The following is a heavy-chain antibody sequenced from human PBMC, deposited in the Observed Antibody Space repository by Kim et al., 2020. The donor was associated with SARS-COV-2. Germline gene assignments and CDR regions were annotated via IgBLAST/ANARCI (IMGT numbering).Heavy chain of an antibody. CDR1: GGSISSSDYY. D-gene: IGHD2-8*02. CDR3: SRHGCTGGVCYFDP. Sequence: SETLSLTCTVSGGSISSSDYYWGWIRQPPGKGLEWIGSIYYTGTTYYNPSLKSRVTISVDTSKNQFSLKLSSVTDATVYYCSRHGCTGGVCYFDPWCQGT. V-gene: IGHV4-39*01. J-gene: IGHJ5*02. CDR2: IYYTGTT.